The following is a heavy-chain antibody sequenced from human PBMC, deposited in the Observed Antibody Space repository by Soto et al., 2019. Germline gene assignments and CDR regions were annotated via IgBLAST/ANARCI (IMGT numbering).Heavy chain of an antibody. CDR1: GGTFSSYA. CDR3: ARGPQVYCSSTSCRSYYYYGMDV. Sequence: QVQLVQSGAEVKKPGSSVKVSCKASGGTFSSYAISWVRQAPGQGLEWMGGIIPIFGTANYAQKFQGRVTITADESTSTAYMELSSLRSEDTAVYYCARGPQVYCSSTSCRSYYYYGMDVWGQGTTVTVSS. D-gene: IGHD2-2*01. CDR2: IIPIFGTA. V-gene: IGHV1-69*01. J-gene: IGHJ6*02.